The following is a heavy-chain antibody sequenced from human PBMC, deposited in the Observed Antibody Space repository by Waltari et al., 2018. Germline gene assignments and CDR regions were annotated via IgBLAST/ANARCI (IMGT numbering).Heavy chain of an antibody. V-gene: IGHV4-59*01. CDR2: IYYSGST. CDR1: GGSISSYY. J-gene: IGHJ3*02. CDR3: ARDNYDSSGHRIDAFDI. Sequence: QVQLQESGPGLVKPSETLSLTCTVSGGSISSYYWSWIRPPPGKGLEWIGYIYYSGSTNYNPSLKSRVTISVDTSKNQFSLKLSSVTAADTAVYYCARDNYDSSGHRIDAFDIWGQGTMVTVSS. D-gene: IGHD3-22*01.